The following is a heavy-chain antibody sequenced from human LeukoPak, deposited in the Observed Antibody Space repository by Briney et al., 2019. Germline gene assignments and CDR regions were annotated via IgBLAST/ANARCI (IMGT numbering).Heavy chain of an antibody. CDR3: ESTTYKREHDPDNY. CDR1: GFTVSSNY. V-gene: IGHV3-53*01. CDR2: IYSGGST. D-gene: IGHD1-1*01. Sequence: PGGSLRLSCAASGFTVSSNYMSWVRQAPGKGLEWVSVIYSGGSTYYADSVKGRFTISRDNSKNTLYLQMNSLRAEDTAVYYCESTTYKREHDPDNYWGQGTLVTVSS. J-gene: IGHJ4*02.